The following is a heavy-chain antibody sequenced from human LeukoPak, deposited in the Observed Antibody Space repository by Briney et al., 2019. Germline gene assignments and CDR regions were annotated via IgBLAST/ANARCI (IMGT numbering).Heavy chain of an antibody. V-gene: IGHV4-61*02. J-gene: IGHJ4*02. D-gene: IGHD4-17*01. CDR1: GGSISSGSYY. CDR2: IYTSGST. Sequence: SETLSLTCTVSGGSISSGSYYWSWIRQPAGKGLEWIGRIYTSGSTNYNPSLKSRVTISVDTSKNQFSLKLSSVTAADTAVYYCARRRRGDYGRGYLDYWGQGTLVTVSS. CDR3: ARRRRGDYGRGYLDY.